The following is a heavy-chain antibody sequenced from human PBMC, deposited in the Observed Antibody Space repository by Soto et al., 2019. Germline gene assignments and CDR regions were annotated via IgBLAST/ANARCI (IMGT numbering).Heavy chain of an antibody. V-gene: IGHV1-69*13. CDR3: ARDLGVENYYDSSGYPNFDD. D-gene: IGHD3-22*01. J-gene: IGHJ4*02. CDR1: GGTFSSYA. CDR2: IIPIFGTA. Sequence: SVKVSCKASGGTFSSYAISWVRQAPGQGLEWMGGIIPIFGTANYAQKFHGRVTITADESTSTAYMELSSLRSEDTAVYYCARDLGVENYYDSSGYPNFDDWGQGTLVTVSS.